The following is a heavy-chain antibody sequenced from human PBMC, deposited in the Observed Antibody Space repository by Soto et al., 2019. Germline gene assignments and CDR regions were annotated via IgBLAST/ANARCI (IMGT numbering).Heavy chain of an antibody. CDR3: ARQDIIYDFWSGYYTGIWFDP. Sequence: SETLSLTCTVSGGSISSSSYYWGWIRQPPGKGLEWIGSIYYSGSTYYNPSLKSRVTISVDTSKNQFSLKLSSVTAADTAVYYCARQDIIYDFWSGYYTGIWFDPWGQGTLVTVPQ. CDR2: IYYSGST. D-gene: IGHD3-3*01. J-gene: IGHJ5*02. CDR1: GGSISSSSYY. V-gene: IGHV4-39*01.